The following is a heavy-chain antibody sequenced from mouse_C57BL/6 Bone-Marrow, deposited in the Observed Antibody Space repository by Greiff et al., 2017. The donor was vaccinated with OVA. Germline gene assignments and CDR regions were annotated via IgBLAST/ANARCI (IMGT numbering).Heavy chain of an antibody. CDR2: ISSGGSYT. Sequence: EVQLVESGGDLVKPGGSLKLSCAASGFTFSSYGMYWVRQTPDKRLEWVATISSGGSYTYYTDSVKGRFTLSRDNAKNTMYLQMSRLKSEETAMYDCARHVDYGSFFEYLGQGTTLTVSS. V-gene: IGHV5-6*01. D-gene: IGHD1-1*01. J-gene: IGHJ2*01. CDR3: ARHVDYGSFFEY. CDR1: GFTFSSYG.